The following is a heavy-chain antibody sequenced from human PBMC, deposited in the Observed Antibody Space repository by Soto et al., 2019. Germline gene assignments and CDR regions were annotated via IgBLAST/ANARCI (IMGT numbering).Heavy chain of an antibody. V-gene: IGHV3-30*18. J-gene: IGHJ4*02. CDR3: AKDRTYSDSWPSGPFDY. CDR2: ISYDGRNT. D-gene: IGHD6-13*01. CDR1: GFTFSSYG. Sequence: QVHLVESGGGVAQPGRSLRLSCAASGFTFSSYGIHWVRQAPGKGLEWVAVISYDGRNTYYGDSVKGRFTVSRDNSKNTVYLQMSSQRAEDTAVYYCAKDRTYSDSWPSGPFDYWGQGTLVTVSS.